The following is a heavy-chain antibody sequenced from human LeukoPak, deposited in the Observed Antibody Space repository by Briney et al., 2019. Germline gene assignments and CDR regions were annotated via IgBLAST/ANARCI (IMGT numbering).Heavy chain of an antibody. CDR1: GFTVSSNY. Sequence: PGGSLRLSCAASGFTVSSNYMSWVRQAPGKGLEWVSVIYSGGSTYYADSVKGRFTISRDNSKNTLYLQMNSLRAEDTAVYYCARDPHYYDSSGSGDAFDIWGQGTMATVSS. J-gene: IGHJ3*02. CDR2: IYSGGST. CDR3: ARDPHYYDSSGSGDAFDI. D-gene: IGHD3-22*01. V-gene: IGHV3-53*01.